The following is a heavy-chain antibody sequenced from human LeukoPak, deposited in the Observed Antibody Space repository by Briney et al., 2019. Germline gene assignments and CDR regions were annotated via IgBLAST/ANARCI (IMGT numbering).Heavy chain of an antibody. V-gene: IGHV4-59*01. CDR1: GGSISSYY. Sequence: SETLSLXCTVSGGSISSYYWSWIRQPPGKGLEWIGYIYYSGSTNYNPSLKSRVTISVDTSKNQFSLKLSSVTAADTAVYYCARGGPPYDFWSGYSFGPWGQGTLVTVSS. D-gene: IGHD3-3*01. CDR2: IYYSGST. J-gene: IGHJ5*02. CDR3: ARGGPPYDFWSGYSFGP.